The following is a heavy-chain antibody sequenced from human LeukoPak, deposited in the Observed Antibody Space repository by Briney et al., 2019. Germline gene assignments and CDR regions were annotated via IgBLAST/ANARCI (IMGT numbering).Heavy chain of an antibody. Sequence: GGSLRLSCAASGFTFSSYGMHWVRQAPGKGLEWLSGISGSGGSTYYADSVKGRFTISRDNSKNTLYLQMNSLRAEDTAVYYCARLVTGYPNWFDPWGQGTLVTVSS. D-gene: IGHD3-9*01. CDR3: ARLVTGYPNWFDP. CDR1: GFTFSSYG. CDR2: ISGSGGST. V-gene: IGHV3-23*01. J-gene: IGHJ5*02.